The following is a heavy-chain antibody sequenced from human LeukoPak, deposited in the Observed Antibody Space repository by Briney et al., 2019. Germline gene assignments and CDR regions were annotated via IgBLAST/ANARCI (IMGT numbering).Heavy chain of an antibody. J-gene: IGHJ4*02. CDR2: ISYDGSNK. CDR1: GFTLSSYG. CDR3: ANRDY. Sequence: GGSLILSCAASGFTLSSYGMHWVRQAPGKGLEWVAVISYDGSNKYYADSVKGRFTISRDNSKNTLYLQMNSLRAEDTAVYYCANRDYWGQGTLVTVSS. V-gene: IGHV3-30*18.